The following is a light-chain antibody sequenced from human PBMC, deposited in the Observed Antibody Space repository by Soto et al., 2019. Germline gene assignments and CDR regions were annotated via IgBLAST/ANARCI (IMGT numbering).Light chain of an antibody. J-gene: IGKJ1*01. Sequence: DIQITQSPSTLSASVGDRVTLTCRASQTISSWLAWYQQKQGKAPKLLIYKASTLKSGVPSRFSGSGSGTELTLTISSLQPDDLATYYGQHYNSYSEAFGQGTKVDIK. CDR1: QTISSW. V-gene: IGKV1-5*03. CDR3: QHYNSYSEA. CDR2: KAS.